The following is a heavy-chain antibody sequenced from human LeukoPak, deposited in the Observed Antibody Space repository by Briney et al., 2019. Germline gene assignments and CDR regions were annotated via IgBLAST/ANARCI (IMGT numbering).Heavy chain of an antibody. CDR1: GGSFSGYY. Sequence: SETLSLTCAVYGGSFSGYYWSWIRQPPGKGLEWIGEINHSGSTNYNPSLKSRVTISVDTSKNQFSLKLSSVTAADTAVYYCARVRGYCSGGSCWGQGTLVTVSS. CDR3: ARVRGYCSGGSC. J-gene: IGHJ4*02. V-gene: IGHV4-34*01. CDR2: INHSGST. D-gene: IGHD2-15*01.